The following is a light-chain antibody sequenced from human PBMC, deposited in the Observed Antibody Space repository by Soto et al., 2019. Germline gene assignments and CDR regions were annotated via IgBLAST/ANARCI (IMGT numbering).Light chain of an antibody. CDR3: QQSYGTPIT. CDR1: QDISHY. CDR2: VAS. V-gene: IGKV1-39*01. J-gene: IGKJ5*01. Sequence: DIQMTQSPSSLSASVGDTVTITCQASQDISHYLNWYQQKPGKAPNLLIYVASSLQSEVPSRFSGSGSGTDFTLTITSLQPEDFATYYCQQSYGTPITFGQGTRLEIK.